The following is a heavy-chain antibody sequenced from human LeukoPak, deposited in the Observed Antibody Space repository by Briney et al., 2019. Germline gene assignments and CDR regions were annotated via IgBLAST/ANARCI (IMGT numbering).Heavy chain of an antibody. D-gene: IGHD3-16*01. CDR2: IKQDGSEK. Sequence: GGSLRLSCAASGFTFRNYWMSWVRQAPGKGLEWVANIKQDGSEKYYVDSVKGRFTISRDNAKNSLYLQMNSLRAEDTAVYYCAKGKGGGYYFDYWGQGTLVTVSS. V-gene: IGHV3-7*03. CDR1: GFTFRNYW. J-gene: IGHJ4*02. CDR3: AKGKGGGYYFDY.